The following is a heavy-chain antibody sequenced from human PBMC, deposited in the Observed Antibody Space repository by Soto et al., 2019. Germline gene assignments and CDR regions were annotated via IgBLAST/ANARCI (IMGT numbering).Heavy chain of an antibody. Sequence: QLQLQESGPGLVKPSETLSLTCTVSGGSISSSSYYWGWIRQPPGKGLEWIGNIYYSGSTYYNPSLRSRVTISVDTSKNQLSLKLTSVTAADTAVYYCARPTSVTAINWYFDLWGRGTLVTVSS. CDR1: GGSISSSSYY. D-gene: IGHD2-21*02. CDR2: IYYSGST. J-gene: IGHJ2*01. CDR3: ARPTSVTAINWYFDL. V-gene: IGHV4-39*01.